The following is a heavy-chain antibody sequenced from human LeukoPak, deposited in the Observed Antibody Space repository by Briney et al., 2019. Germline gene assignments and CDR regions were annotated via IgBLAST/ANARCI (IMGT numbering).Heavy chain of an antibody. CDR3: ARGGPSSSGYSADAFDI. J-gene: IGHJ3*02. CDR2: VHYSGGT. V-gene: IGHV4-59*13. D-gene: IGHD3-22*01. CDR1: GDSISSYY. Sequence: SETLSLTYTVSGDSISSYYWSWIRQPPGKGLQWLGYVHYSGGTNYSPSLKSRATISVDTSKNQFSLKLNSVTAADTAVYYCARGGPSSSGYSADAFDIWGQGTMVTVSS.